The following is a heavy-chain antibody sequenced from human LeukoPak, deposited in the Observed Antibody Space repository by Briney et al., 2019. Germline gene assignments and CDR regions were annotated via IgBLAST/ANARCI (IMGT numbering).Heavy chain of an antibody. D-gene: IGHD6-13*01. CDR1: GFTFSSYA. V-gene: IGHV3-23*01. CDR2: ISDSGGST. Sequence: GGSLRLSCVASGFTFSSYAVSWVRQAPGKGLAWVSAISDSGGSTQYADSVKGRFIISRDNSKNTLYLQMNSLRVEDTAVYYCAKGSSNWRDYYYFDYWGQGTLVTVSS. CDR3: AKGSSNWRDYYYFDY. J-gene: IGHJ4*02.